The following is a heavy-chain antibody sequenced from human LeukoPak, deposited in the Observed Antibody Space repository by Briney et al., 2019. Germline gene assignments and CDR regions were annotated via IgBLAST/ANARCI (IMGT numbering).Heavy chain of an antibody. CDR2: IYYSGST. V-gene: IGHV4-39*07. CDR1: GGSISSSSYY. Sequence: SETLSLTCTVSGGSISSSSYYWGWIRQPPGKGLEWIGSIYYSGSTYYNPSLKSRVTISVDTSKNQFSLKLSSVTAADTAVYYCARDPGYCSSTRCYPKNWFDPWGQGTLVTVSS. D-gene: IGHD2-2*01. CDR3: ARDPGYCSSTRCYPKNWFDP. J-gene: IGHJ5*02.